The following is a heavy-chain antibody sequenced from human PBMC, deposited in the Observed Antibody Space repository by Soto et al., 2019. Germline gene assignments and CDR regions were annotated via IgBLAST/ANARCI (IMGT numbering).Heavy chain of an antibody. V-gene: IGHV4-39*01. CDR3: ARQRRYYYDSSGYPDY. CDR1: GGSTSSSTYY. D-gene: IGHD3-22*01. CDR2: VYYTGST. Sequence: SETLSLTCSVSGGSTSSSTYYWGWIRQPPGKGLEWIGSVYYTGSTFYNPSLKSRVTISVDTSKNQFSLRLSSVTAADTAVYYCARQRRYYYDSSGYPDYWVQGTLVTVSS. J-gene: IGHJ4*02.